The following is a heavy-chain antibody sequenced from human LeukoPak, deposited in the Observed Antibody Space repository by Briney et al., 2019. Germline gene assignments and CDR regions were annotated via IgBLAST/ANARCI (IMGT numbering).Heavy chain of an antibody. CDR3: ARDIGRYSGSYPDY. CDR2: NNPNSGGT. D-gene: IGHD1-26*01. Sequence: ASVKVSCKASGYTFTGYYMHWVRQAPGQGLEWMGWNNPNSGGTNYAQKFQGRVTMTRDTSISTAYMELSRLRSDDTAVYYCARDIGRYSGSYPDYWGQGTLVTVSS. V-gene: IGHV1-2*02. CDR1: GYTFTGYY. J-gene: IGHJ4*02.